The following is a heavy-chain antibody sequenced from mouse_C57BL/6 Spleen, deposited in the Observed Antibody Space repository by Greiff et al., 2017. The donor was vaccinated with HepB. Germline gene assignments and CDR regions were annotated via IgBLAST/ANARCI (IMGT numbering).Heavy chain of an antibody. CDR2: ISYDGSN. CDR1: GYSITSGYY. Sequence: EVKLQESGPGLVKPSQSLSLTCSVTGYSITSGYYWNWIRQFPGNKLEWMGYISYDGSNNYNPSLKNRISITRDTSKNQFFLKLNSVTTEDTATYYCASLRQLRLPFAYWGQGTLVTVSA. J-gene: IGHJ3*01. D-gene: IGHD3-2*02. V-gene: IGHV3-6*01. CDR3: ASLRQLRLPFAY.